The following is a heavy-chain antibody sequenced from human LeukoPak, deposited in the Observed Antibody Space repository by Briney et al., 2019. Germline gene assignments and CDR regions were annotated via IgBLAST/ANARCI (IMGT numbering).Heavy chain of an antibody. J-gene: IGHJ4*02. CDR2: ISGSGGST. CDR3: AKDLVPYDFWSGFDY. V-gene: IGHV3-23*01. D-gene: IGHD3-3*01. Sequence: GGSLRLSCAASGFTFISYAMSWVRQAPGKGLEWVSAISGSGGSTYYADSVKGRFTISRDNSKNTLYLQMNSLRAEDTAVYYCAKDLVPYDFWSGFDYWGQGTLVTVSS. CDR1: GFTFISYA.